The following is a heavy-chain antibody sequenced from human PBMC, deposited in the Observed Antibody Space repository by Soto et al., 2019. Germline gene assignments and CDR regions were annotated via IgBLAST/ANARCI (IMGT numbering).Heavy chain of an antibody. V-gene: IGHV3-30*18. CDR1: GFTFSSYV. J-gene: IGHJ4*02. CDR3: AKDGLTIFGVVPMPYYCDC. CDR2: ISYDGSNK. Sequence: GVSLRLSCAASGFTFSSYVMHWVRQAPGKGLEWVAVISYDGSNKYYADSVKGRFTISRDNSKNTLYLQMNSLRAEDTAVYYSAKDGLTIFGVVPMPYYCDCWGKGTLVTVSS. D-gene: IGHD3-3*01.